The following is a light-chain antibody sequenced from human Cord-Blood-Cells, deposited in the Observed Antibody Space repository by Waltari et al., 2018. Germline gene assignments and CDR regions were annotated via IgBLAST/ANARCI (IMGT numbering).Light chain of an antibody. Sequence: QSALTQPASVSGSPGQSITISCTGTSSDVGGYNYVSWYQQHPGKAPKLMIYDVSNRPSGLSNRFSCSKSGTTASRTISGLQAEDEADYYCSSYTSSSTYVVGTGTKVTVL. J-gene: IGLJ1*01. V-gene: IGLV2-14*01. CDR2: DVS. CDR1: SSDVGGYNY. CDR3: SSYTSSSTYV.